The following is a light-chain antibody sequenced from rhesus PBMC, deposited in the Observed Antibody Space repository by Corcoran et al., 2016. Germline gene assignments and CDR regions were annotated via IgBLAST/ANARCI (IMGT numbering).Light chain of an antibody. CDR3: LHHNNDPGT. CDR1: QDISSS. Sequence: DIQMTQSPSSLSASVGDTVTITCRASQDISSSLNWFQQKPGKAPNLLIDDASSLQREVPSRFSGSGSGTEFTLTISSLQPEDFATYFCLHHNNDPGTFGQGTKVEIK. CDR2: DAS. V-gene: IGKV1-28*01. J-gene: IGKJ1*01.